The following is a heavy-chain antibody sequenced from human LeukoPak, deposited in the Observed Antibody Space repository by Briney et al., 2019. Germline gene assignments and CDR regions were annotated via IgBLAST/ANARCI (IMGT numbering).Heavy chain of an antibody. Sequence: ASVQVSCKVSGYTLTELSMHWVRRAPGKGLEWMGGFDPEDGETIYAQKFQGRVTMTEDTSTDTAYMELSSLRSEDTAVYYCATDSRFGELFVYWGQGTPVTVSS. J-gene: IGHJ4*02. CDR2: FDPEDGET. V-gene: IGHV1-24*01. D-gene: IGHD3-10*02. CDR1: GYTLTELS. CDR3: ATDSRFGELFVY.